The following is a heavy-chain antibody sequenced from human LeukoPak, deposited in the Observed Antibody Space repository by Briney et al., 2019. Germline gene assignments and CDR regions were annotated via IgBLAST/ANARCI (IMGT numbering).Heavy chain of an antibody. CDR3: ARDRGITMVRGGAYYGMDV. D-gene: IGHD3-10*01. CDR2: IYSGGST. Sequence: PGGSLRLSCAASGFTASSNYMSWVRQAPGKGLEWVSVIYSGGSTYYADSVKGRFTISRHNSKNTLYLQMNSLRAEDTAVYYCARDRGITMVRGGAYYGMDVWGQGTTVTVSS. J-gene: IGHJ6*02. CDR1: GFTASSNY. V-gene: IGHV3-53*04.